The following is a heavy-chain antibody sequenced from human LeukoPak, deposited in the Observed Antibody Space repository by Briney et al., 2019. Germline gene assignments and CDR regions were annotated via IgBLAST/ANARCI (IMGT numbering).Heavy chain of an antibody. CDR2: IYYSGST. CDR3: ARHYSSGWYQHYYFDY. V-gene: IGHV4-59*08. Sequence: SETLSLTCTVSGGSISSYYWSWIRQPPGKGLEWIGYIYYSGSTNYNPSLKSRVTISVDTSKNQFSLKPSSVTAADTAVYYCARHYSSGWYQHYYFDYWGQGTLVTVSS. CDR1: GGSISSYY. J-gene: IGHJ4*02. D-gene: IGHD6-19*01.